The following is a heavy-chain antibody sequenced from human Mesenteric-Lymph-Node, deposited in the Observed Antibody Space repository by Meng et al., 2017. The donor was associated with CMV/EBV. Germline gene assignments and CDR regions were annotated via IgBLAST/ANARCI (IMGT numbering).Heavy chain of an antibody. CDR3: AKGLTYYYDSSYYGLDV. CDR1: SVRSADYY. D-gene: IGHD3-22*01. V-gene: IGHV4-61*08. J-gene: IGHJ6*02. Sequence: SVRSADYYWSVIRQSPGKGLEWIGYIYYIGSTNYNPSLKSRVTISVDRSKNQFSLKLISVTAADTAVYYCAKGLTYYYDSSYYGLDVWGQGTTVTVSS. CDR2: IYYIGST.